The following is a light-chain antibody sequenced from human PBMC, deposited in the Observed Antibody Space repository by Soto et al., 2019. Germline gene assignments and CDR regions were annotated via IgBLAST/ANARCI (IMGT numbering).Light chain of an antibody. V-gene: IGLV2-23*01. J-gene: IGLJ1*01. CDR1: SSDVGNYNL. CDR2: EGS. CDR3: CSYAGSSTYV. Sequence: QSALTQHASVSGSPGQSITISCTGTSSDVGNYNLVSWYQQHPGKAPKLMIYEGSKRPSGVSNRFSGSKSGNTASLTISILQAEDEADYYCCSYAGSSTYVFGTGTKLTVL.